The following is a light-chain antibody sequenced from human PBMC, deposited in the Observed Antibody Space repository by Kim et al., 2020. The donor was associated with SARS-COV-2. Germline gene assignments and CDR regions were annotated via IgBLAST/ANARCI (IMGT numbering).Light chain of an antibody. V-gene: IGLV4-69*01. J-gene: IGLJ2*01. Sequence: QPVLTQSPSASASLGVSVRLTCTLSSGHSTYAIAWHQQQPEKGPRYLMKINSDGSHNKGDGIPDRFSGSSSGAERYLTISSLQSEDEADYYCQTWGTDIYVIFGGGTQLTVL. CDR2: INSDGSH. CDR1: SGHSTYA. CDR3: QTWGTDIYVI.